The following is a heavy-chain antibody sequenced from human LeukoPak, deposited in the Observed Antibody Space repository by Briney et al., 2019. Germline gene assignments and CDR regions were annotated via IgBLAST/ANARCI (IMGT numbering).Heavy chain of an antibody. V-gene: IGHV3-66*01. D-gene: IGHD4-17*01. CDR3: ARDLATATTAY. CDR2: IYSGGTT. Sequence: GGSLRLSCAASGFTVSSNYMSWVRQAPGKGLEWVSVIYSGGTTYYADSGKGRFTISRDNSKNTLYLQMNCLRAEDTAVYYCARDLATATTAYWGQGTLVIVSS. CDR1: GFTVSSNY. J-gene: IGHJ4*02.